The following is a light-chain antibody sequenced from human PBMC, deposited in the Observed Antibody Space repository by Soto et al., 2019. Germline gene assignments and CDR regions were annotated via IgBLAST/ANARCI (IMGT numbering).Light chain of an antibody. J-gene: IGKJ4*01. CDR3: QQYNNWPRAT. CDR2: RTS. CDR1: QSISSN. V-gene: IGKV3-15*01. Sequence: EIVMTQSPATLSVSPGERATLSCRASQSISSNLAWYQQKPAQAPRLLMFRTSSRANGLPARFSGSGSGTELNLTISSLQSEDFGVYYCQQYNNWPRATFGGGTKVDIK.